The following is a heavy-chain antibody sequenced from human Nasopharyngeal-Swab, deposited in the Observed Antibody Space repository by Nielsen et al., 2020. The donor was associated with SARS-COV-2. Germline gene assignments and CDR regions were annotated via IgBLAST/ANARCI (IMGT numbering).Heavy chain of an antibody. CDR3: ARGDILTPYYYMDV. CDR2: VYYSGST. D-gene: IGHD3-9*01. J-gene: IGHJ6*03. Sequence: SETLSLTCTVSGGSTSSYYWNWVRQPPGKGLEWIAYVYYSGSTKYNPYLKSRITISVDRAKNQVSLKLTSVTAADTAVYYCARGDILTPYYYMDVWGRGTTVAVSS. CDR1: GGSTSSYY. V-gene: IGHV4-59*01.